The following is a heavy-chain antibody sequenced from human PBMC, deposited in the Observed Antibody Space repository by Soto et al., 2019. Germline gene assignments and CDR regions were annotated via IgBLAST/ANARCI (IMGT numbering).Heavy chain of an antibody. Sequence: GGSLRLSCAASGFTFSSYGMHWVRQSPGKGLEWVAVIWYDGSNKYYADSVKGRFTISRDNSKNTLYLQMNSLRAEDTAVYYCARDGDIVLMVYAPGDYYYGMDVWGQGTTVTVSS. V-gene: IGHV3-33*01. J-gene: IGHJ6*02. CDR2: IWYDGSNK. D-gene: IGHD2-8*01. CDR3: ARDGDIVLMVYAPGDYYYGMDV. CDR1: GFTFSSYG.